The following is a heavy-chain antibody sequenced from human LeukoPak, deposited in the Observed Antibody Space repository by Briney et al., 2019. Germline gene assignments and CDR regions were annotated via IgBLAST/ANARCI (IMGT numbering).Heavy chain of an antibody. CDR2: ISGNGDT. V-gene: IGHV3-23*01. Sequence: GGSLRLSCAASGFTFSSYAMSWVRQAPGKGLEWVSAISGNGDTYYADSVKGCFTISRDNSKNTLYLQMNSLRAEDTAVYYCATTGYSSRNYWGQGTLVTVSS. D-gene: IGHD6-13*01. J-gene: IGHJ4*02. CDR3: ATTGYSSRNY. CDR1: GFTFSSYA.